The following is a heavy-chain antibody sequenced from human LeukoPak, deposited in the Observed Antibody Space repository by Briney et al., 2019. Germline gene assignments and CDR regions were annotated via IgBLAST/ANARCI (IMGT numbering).Heavy chain of an antibody. V-gene: IGHV4-31*03. CDR3: ARYSGNYRFFDY. D-gene: IGHD1-26*01. Sequence: SETLSLTCTVSSGSISSYGYYWTWIRQHPGKGLEWIGYIYHSGTTYYNPSLKSRVTISVDTSENQFSLKLTAVTAADSAMYYCARYSGNYRFFDYWGPGTLVTVSS. CDR1: SGSISSYGYY. J-gene: IGHJ4*02. CDR2: IYHSGTT.